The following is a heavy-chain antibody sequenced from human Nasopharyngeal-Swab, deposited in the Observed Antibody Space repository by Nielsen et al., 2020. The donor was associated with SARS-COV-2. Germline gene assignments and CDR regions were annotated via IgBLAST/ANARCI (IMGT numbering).Heavy chain of an antibody. Sequence: GESLKISCAASGFTFSSYGMHWVRQAPGKGLEWVAVISYDGSNKYYADSVKGRFTISRDNSKNTLYLQMNSLRAEDTAVYYCARVAGHEGDDSKVAFDIWGQGTMVTVSS. CDR2: ISYDGSNK. CDR1: GFTFSSYG. CDR3: ARVAGHEGDDSKVAFDI. V-gene: IGHV3-30*03. J-gene: IGHJ3*02. D-gene: IGHD2-15*01.